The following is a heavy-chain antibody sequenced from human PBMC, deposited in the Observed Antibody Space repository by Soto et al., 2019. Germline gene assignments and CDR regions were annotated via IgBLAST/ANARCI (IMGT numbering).Heavy chain of an antibody. CDR3: ARPYCSGGSCYGYYFDY. D-gene: IGHD2-15*01. Sequence: QVQLVESGGGVVQPGRSLRLSCAASGFTFSSYAMHWVRQAPGKGLEWVAVISYDGSNKYYADSVKGRFTISRDNSKNTLYLQMNSLRAEDTAVYYCARPYCSGGSCYGYYFDYWGQGTLVTVSS. CDR2: ISYDGSNK. J-gene: IGHJ4*02. CDR1: GFTFSSYA. V-gene: IGHV3-30-3*01.